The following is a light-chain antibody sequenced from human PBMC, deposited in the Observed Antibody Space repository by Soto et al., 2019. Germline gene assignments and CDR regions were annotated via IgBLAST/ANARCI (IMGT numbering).Light chain of an antibody. CDR1: SSDVGGYNY. CDR3: SSFAGSNNFPYV. Sequence: QSALTQPPSAAGSPGQSVTISCTGTSSDVGGYNYVSWYQHHPGKAPKFMIYEVSERPSGVPDRFSGSKSGNTASLTVSGLQAEDEAHYYCSSFAGSNNFPYVFGTGTKLTVL. V-gene: IGLV2-8*01. J-gene: IGLJ1*01. CDR2: EVS.